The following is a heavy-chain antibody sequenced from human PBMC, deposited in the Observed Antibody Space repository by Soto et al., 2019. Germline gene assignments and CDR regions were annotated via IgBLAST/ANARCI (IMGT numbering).Heavy chain of an antibody. V-gene: IGHV3-30-3*01. Sequence: PGGSLRLSCAASGFTFSSYAMHWVRQAPGKGLEWVAVISYDGSNKYYADSVKGRFTISRDNSKNTLYLQMNSLRAEDTAVYYWAREDYDILTGSFDYWGQGTLVTVS. D-gene: IGHD3-9*01. CDR2: ISYDGSNK. CDR3: AREDYDILTGSFDY. CDR1: GFTFSSYA. J-gene: IGHJ4*02.